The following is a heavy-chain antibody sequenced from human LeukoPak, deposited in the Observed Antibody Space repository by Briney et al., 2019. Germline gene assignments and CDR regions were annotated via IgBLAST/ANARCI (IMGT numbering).Heavy chain of an antibody. CDR2: IYHSGST. Sequence: SSETLSLTCTVSGDSISSDYYWGWIRQPPGKGLEWIGSIYHSGSTYYKPSLKSRVTISVDTSKNRFSLSLSSVTAADTAVYYCARAVGTSRNFFDYWGQGTLVTVSS. J-gene: IGHJ4*02. V-gene: IGHV4-38-2*02. CDR3: ARAVGTSRNFFDY. D-gene: IGHD4-23*01. CDR1: GDSISSDYY.